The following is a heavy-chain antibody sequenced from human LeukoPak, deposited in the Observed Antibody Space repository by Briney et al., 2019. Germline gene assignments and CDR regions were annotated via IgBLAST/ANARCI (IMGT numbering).Heavy chain of an antibody. CDR2: ISGSGGST. CDR1: GFTFSTYG. D-gene: IGHD3-22*01. J-gene: IGHJ4*02. CDR3: AKDSGRYYYDSSGYEGLDY. Sequence: GGSLRLSCVASGFTFSTYGMSWVRQAPGKGLEWVSAISGSGGSTYYADSVKGRFTISRDNSKNTLYLQMNSLRAEDTAVYYCAKDSGRYYYDSSGYEGLDYWGQGTLVTVSS. V-gene: IGHV3-23*01.